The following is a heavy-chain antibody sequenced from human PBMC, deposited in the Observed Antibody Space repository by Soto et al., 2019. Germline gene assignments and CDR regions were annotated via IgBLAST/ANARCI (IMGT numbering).Heavy chain of an antibody. V-gene: IGHV1-46*01. J-gene: IGHJ4*02. D-gene: IGHD3-9*01. CDR2: INPSGGST. CDR1: GYTFTSYY. Sequence: ASVKVSCKASGYTFTSYYMHWVRQAPGQGLEWMVIINPSGGSTSYAQKFQGRVTMTRDTSTSTVYMEPSSLRSEDTAVYYCARELYDILTGYPSSEHYYFDYWGQGTLVTVSS. CDR3: ARELYDILTGYPSSEHYYFDY.